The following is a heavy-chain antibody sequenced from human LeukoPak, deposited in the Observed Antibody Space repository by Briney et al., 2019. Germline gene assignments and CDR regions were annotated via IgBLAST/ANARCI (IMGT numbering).Heavy chain of an antibody. Sequence: PSETLSLTCTVSGGSISSSSYYWGWIRQPPGKGLEWIGSIYYSGSTYYNPSLKSRVTISVDTSKNQFSLKLSSVTAADTAVYYCARGHSSGVDYWGQGTLVTVSS. J-gene: IGHJ4*02. CDR1: GGSISSSSYY. CDR2: IYYSGST. CDR3: ARGHSSGVDY. D-gene: IGHD6-25*01. V-gene: IGHV4-39*07.